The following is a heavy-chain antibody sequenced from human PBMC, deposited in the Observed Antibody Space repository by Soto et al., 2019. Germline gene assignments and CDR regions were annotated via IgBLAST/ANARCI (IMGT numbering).Heavy chain of an antibody. CDR3: SRGGGYYYGSGTDAFDV. Sequence: EVQLLESGGGLVKPGGSLRLSCAASGFTFSNYIMNWVRQPPGQGLEWVASISGSSTYVYYADSLKGRIAISRDNAKNSLSLELTTLRVEDTAVYYCSRGGGYYYGSGTDAFDVWGQGTLVTVSS. V-gene: IGHV3-21*01. CDR2: ISGSSTYV. CDR1: GFTFSNYI. J-gene: IGHJ3*01. D-gene: IGHD3-10*01.